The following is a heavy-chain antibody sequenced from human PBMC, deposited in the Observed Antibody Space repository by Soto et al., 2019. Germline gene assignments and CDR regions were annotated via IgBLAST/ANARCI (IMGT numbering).Heavy chain of an antibody. V-gene: IGHV3-7*01. J-gene: IGHJ6*02. Sequence: LRLSCAASGFSLSTYLMSWVRQAPGKGLEWVANIKQGGNEKFYVDSVKGRFTISRDNDKKSLYLQMDSLRVEDTAVYYCVGALTYEVPYYYYGMDVWGQGTTVTVSS. D-gene: IGHD3-16*01. CDR2: IKQGGNEK. CDR1: GFSLSTYL. CDR3: VGALTYEVPYYYYGMDV.